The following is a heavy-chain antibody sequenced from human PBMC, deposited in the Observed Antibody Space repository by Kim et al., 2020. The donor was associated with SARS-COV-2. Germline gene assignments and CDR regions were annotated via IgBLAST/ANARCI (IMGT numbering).Heavy chain of an antibody. CDR2: ISSSSSTI. Sequence: GGSLRLSCAASGFTFSSYSMNWVRQAPGKGLEWVSYISSSSSTIYYADSVKGRFTISRDNAKNSLYLQMNSLRDEDTAVYYCARDPVGAAAGTTYYYGMDVWGQGTTVTVSS. V-gene: IGHV3-48*02. CDR3: ARDPVGAAAGTTYYYGMDV. CDR1: GFTFSSYS. D-gene: IGHD6-13*01. J-gene: IGHJ6*02.